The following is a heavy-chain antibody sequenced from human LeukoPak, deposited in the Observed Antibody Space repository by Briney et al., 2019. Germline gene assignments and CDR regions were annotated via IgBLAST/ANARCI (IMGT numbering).Heavy chain of an antibody. CDR1: GFTFSSYG. Sequence: PGGSLRLSCAASGFTFSSYGMSWVRQAPGKGLERVSAISGSGGSTYYADSVKGRFTISRDNSKNTLYLQMNSLRAEDTAVYYCAKVKSWYCSSTSCPFYDYWGQGTLVTVPS. CDR2: ISGSGGST. D-gene: IGHD2-2*01. V-gene: IGHV3-23*01. CDR3: AKVKSWYCSSTSCPFYDY. J-gene: IGHJ4*02.